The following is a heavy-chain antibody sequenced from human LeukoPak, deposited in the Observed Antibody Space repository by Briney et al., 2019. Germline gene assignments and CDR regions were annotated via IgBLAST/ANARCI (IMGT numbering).Heavy chain of an antibody. V-gene: IGHV3-49*04. J-gene: IGHJ4*02. D-gene: IGHD2-15*01. CDR3: TRMAAASLYYFDY. CDR2: VRSKAYGGTT. Sequence: GGSLRLSCTASGFTFGDYAMSWVRQAPGKGLEWVGFVRSKAYGGTTEYAASVKGRFTISRDDSKSIAYLQMNSLKTEDTAVYYCTRMAAASLYYFDYWGQGTLVTVSS. CDR1: GFTFGDYA.